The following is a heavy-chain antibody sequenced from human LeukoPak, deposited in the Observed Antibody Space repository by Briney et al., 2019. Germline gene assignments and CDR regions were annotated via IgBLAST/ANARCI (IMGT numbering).Heavy chain of an antibody. CDR2: ISNVETNK. V-gene: IGHV3-30-3*01. Sequence: PGGSLRLSCAASGFTFSSYAWHWVRQTQGRGRRGVAVISNVETNKYYADSVEGRFTISRDNSKNTLYLQMNSLRAEDTAVYYCARVALPDSSSSVPYHFDYWGQGTLVTVSP. D-gene: IGHD6-6*01. J-gene: IGHJ4*02. CDR3: ARVALPDSSSSVPYHFDY. CDR1: GFTFSSYA.